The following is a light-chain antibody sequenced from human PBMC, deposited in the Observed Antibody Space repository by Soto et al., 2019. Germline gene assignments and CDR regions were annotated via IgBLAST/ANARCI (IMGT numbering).Light chain of an antibody. CDR3: QQVNSDTLT. CDR1: PRIRHD. J-gene: IGKJ4*02. CDR2: DXT. Sequence: IHCTQSPPRLSVSVGDRVTITXRASPRIRHDVGWYQQKQGKAPKLXXYDXTVWHGGVPSRLSGTGSGTEFILTISSLQPEDFANYYCQQVNSDTLTFGGGTKVDIK. V-gene: IGKV1-9*01.